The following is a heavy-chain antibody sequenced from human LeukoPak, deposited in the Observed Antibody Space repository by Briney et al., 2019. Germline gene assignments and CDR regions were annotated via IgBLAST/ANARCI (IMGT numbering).Heavy chain of an antibody. V-gene: IGHV3-48*03. D-gene: IGHD3-10*02. J-gene: IGHJ6*04. CDR2: ISSSGRTI. CDR1: GFSFSSYE. Sequence: GGLMIFCCAASGFSFSSYEINLGRKAPGKLVELVSYISSSGRTIYYADSVKGRFTISRDNAKNSLYLQMNSLRAEDTAVYYCAELGITMIGGVWGKGTTVTISS. CDR3: AELGITMIGGV.